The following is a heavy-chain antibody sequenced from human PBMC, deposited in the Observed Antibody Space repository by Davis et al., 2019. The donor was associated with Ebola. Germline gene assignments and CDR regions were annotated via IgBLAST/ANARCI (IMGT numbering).Heavy chain of an antibody. J-gene: IGHJ1*01. CDR3: AREKAAAPTGVRYFQH. CDR2: ISYDGSNK. Sequence: GESLKISCAASGFTFSSYAMHWVRQAPGKGLEWVAVISYDGSNKYYADSVKGRFTISRDNSKNTLYLQMNSLRAEDTAVYYCAREKAAAPTGVRYFQHWGQGTLVTVSS. D-gene: IGHD6-13*01. V-gene: IGHV3-30-3*01. CDR1: GFTFSSYA.